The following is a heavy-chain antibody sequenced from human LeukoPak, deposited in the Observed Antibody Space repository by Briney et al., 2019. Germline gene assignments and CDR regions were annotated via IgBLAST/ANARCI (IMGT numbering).Heavy chain of an antibody. J-gene: IGHJ6*02. Sequence: ASVKVSCKASGYTLTGYYMHWVRQAPGQGLEWKGWINPNSGGTNYAQKFQGRVTMTRDTSISTAYMELSRRRSDDTAVYYCARDRDYYGSGSYYNPSAYGMDVWGQGTTVTVSS. CDR3: ARDRDYYGSGSYYNPSAYGMDV. D-gene: IGHD3-10*01. CDR2: INPNSGGT. CDR1: GYTLTGYY. V-gene: IGHV1-2*02.